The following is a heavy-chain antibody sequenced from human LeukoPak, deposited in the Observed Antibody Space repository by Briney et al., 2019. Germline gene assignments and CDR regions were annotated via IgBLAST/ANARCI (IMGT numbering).Heavy chain of an antibody. D-gene: IGHD2-15*01. Sequence: SETLSLTCTVSGGSISSSSYYWSWIRQPPGKGLEWIGEINHSGSTNYNPSLKSRVTISVDTSKNQFSLKLSSVTAADTAVYYCARRWFLYYFDYWGQGTLVTVSS. CDR2: INHSGST. CDR1: GGSISSSSYY. CDR3: ARRWFLYYFDY. J-gene: IGHJ4*02. V-gene: IGHV4-39*07.